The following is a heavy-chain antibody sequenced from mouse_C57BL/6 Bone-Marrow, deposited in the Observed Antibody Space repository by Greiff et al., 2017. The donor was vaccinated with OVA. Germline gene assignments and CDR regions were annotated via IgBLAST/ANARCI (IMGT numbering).Heavy chain of an antibody. Sequence: VQLQQSGPELVKPGASVKISCKASGYTFTDYYMNWVKQSHGKSLEWIGDINPNNGGTSYNQKFKGKATLTVDQSSSTAYMELSSLTSEDSAVYYCARERGLRTFAYWGQGTLVTVSA. CDR3: ARERGLRTFAY. D-gene: IGHD2-4*01. CDR1: GYTFTDYY. CDR2: INPNNGGT. V-gene: IGHV1-26*01. J-gene: IGHJ3*01.